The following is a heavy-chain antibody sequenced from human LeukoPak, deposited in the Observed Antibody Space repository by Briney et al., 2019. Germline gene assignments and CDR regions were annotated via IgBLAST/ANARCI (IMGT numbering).Heavy chain of an antibody. Sequence: ASVKVSCKASGYTFTSYGISWVRQAPGQGLEWMGWISAYNGNTNYAQKLQGRVTMTTDTSTSTAYMELRSLRSDDTAVYCCARDDDYGDYGGGAFDIWGQGTMVTVSS. CDR2: ISAYNGNT. J-gene: IGHJ3*02. V-gene: IGHV1-18*01. D-gene: IGHD4-17*01. CDR1: GYTFTSYG. CDR3: ARDDDYGDYGGGAFDI.